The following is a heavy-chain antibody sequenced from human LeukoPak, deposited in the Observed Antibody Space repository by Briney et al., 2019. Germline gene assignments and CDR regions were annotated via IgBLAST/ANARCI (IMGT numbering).Heavy chain of an antibody. Sequence: SETLSLTCTVSGGSISSYYWSWIRQPPGKGLEWIGYIYYSGGTNYNPSLKSRVTISVDTSKNQFSLKLSSVTAADTAVYYCARGRGYSSSWYWFDPWGQGTLVTVSS. D-gene: IGHD6-13*01. J-gene: IGHJ5*02. CDR1: GGSISSYY. V-gene: IGHV4-59*01. CDR2: IYYSGGT. CDR3: ARGRGYSSSWYWFDP.